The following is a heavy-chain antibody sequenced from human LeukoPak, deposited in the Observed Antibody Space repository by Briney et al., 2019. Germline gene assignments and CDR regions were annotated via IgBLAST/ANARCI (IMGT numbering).Heavy chain of an antibody. CDR3: VITSATGPLDY. CDR2: ISYDGSNK. D-gene: IGHD1-14*01. Sequence: GGSLRLSCAASGFTFSSYGMHWVRQAPGKGLEWVAVISYDGSNKYYADSVKGRFTISRDNSKNTLHLQMSSLTVEDTAVYYCVITSATGPLDYWGQGTLVTVSS. V-gene: IGHV3-30*03. CDR1: GFTFSSYG. J-gene: IGHJ4*02.